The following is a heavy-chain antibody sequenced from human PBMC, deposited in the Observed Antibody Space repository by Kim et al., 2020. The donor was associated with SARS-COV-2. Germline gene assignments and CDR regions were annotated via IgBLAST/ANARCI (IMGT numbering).Heavy chain of an antibody. Sequence: KGRFPISRDNSKNTLYLQMTSLRAEDTAVYYCAKGPVGSSWYSLSFADYWGQGTLVTVSS. J-gene: IGHJ4*02. CDR3: AKGPVGSSWYSLSFADY. V-gene: IGHV3-23*01. D-gene: IGHD6-13*01.